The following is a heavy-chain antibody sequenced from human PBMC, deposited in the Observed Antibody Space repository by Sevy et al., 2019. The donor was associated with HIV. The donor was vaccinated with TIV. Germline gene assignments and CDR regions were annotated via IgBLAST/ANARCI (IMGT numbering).Heavy chain of an antibody. D-gene: IGHD3-10*02. CDR3: TKESLRGTYIRGDFDH. V-gene: IGHV3-30*18. CDR1: GFTFQTFG. Sequence: GGFLRLSCSAFGFTFQTFGMHWVRQAPGKGPEWLAVISFDGSSHNYADSVKGRFTISRDNSKNVLFLQMNSLIPNDTAVYFCTKESLRGTYIRGDFDHWGQGTLVTVSS. CDR2: ISFDGSSH. J-gene: IGHJ4*02.